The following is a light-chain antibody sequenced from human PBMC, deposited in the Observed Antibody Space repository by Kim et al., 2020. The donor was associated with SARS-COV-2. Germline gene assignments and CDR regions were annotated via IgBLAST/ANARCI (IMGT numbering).Light chain of an antibody. CDR2: KML. V-gene: IGKV2-24*01. CDR3: MQSTQFPLT. Sequence: RASISCRSNQSLKHSDGNIYVSWLQQRPGQPPRLLIYKMLYRLSGVPDRFSGSGTGTDFTLKINRVGTEDVGMYYCMQSTQFPLTFGGGTKVDIK. CDR1: QSLKHSDGNIY. J-gene: IGKJ4*01.